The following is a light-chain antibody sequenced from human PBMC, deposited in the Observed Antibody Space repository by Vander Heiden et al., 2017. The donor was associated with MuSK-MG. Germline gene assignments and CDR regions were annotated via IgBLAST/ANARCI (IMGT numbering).Light chain of an antibody. J-gene: IGLJ2*01. CDR2: VVS. Sequence: QSAPTQPAPVSGPPGQPLTLACTGTSSDVGGYNYVSWYQQHPGKARQLSMVVVSNRPSGVSKRFSGSTSCNTEYPTTHALQAEDETDEDGCSYQTSGTLDVVFGGGTKLTVL. CDR1: SSDVGGYNY. V-gene: IGLV2-14*01. CDR3: CSYQTSGTLDVV.